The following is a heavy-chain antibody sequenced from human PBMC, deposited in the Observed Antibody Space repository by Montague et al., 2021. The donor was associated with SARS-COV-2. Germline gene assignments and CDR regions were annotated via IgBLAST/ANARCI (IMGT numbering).Heavy chain of an antibody. CDR1: GGSISSYY. D-gene: IGHD6-19*01. V-gene: IGHV4-59*01. CDR2: IYDSGST. CDR3: ARGSAWMGNAFDI. J-gene: IGHJ3*02. Sequence: SETLSLTCTVAGGSISSYYWSWIRQPPGKGLEWIGYIYDSGSTNYNPSLKSRVTISVDTSKNQFSLKLGSVTAADTAVYYCARGSAWMGNAFDIWGQGTMVTVSS.